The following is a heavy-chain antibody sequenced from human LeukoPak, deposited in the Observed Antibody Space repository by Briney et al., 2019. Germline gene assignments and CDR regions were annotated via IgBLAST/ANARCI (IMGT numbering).Heavy chain of an antibody. D-gene: IGHD4-23*01. CDR3: AKDSRVLVTIFDY. J-gene: IGHJ4*02. V-gene: IGHV3-30*02. CDR2: IRYDGSNK. CDR1: GFTFSSYG. Sequence: PGGSLRLSCAASGFTFSSYGMHWVRQAPGKGLEWVAFIRYDGSNKYYADSVKGRFTISRDNSKNTLYLQMNSLRAEDTAVYYCAKDSRVLVTIFDYWGQGTLVTVSS.